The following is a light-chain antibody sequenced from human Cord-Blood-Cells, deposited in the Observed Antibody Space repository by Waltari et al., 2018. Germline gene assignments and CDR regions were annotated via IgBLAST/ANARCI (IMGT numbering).Light chain of an antibody. CDR1: SSDVGAYNY. CDR3: SSYTSSSTL. CDR2: DVS. V-gene: IGLV2-14*01. Sequence: QSALTQPASVSGSPGQSITIPCTGTSSDVGAYNYVSWSQQHPGKAPKLMIYDVSNRRSGVSNRFSGSKSGNTASLTISGLQAEDEADYYCSSYTSSSTLFGGGTKLTVL. J-gene: IGLJ3*02.